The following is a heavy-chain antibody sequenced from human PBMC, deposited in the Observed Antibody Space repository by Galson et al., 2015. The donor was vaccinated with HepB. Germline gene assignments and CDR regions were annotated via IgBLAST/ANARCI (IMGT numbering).Heavy chain of an antibody. CDR2: INPSDSYT. CDR1: GSTFTNYW. V-gene: IGHV5-10-1*01. J-gene: IGHJ6*02. Sequence: QSGAEVKKPGESLRISCQGSGSTFTNYWISWVRQKPGKGLEWILNINPSDSYTNYNPSFQGHVSISADKSINTAYLQWSSLQASDTAMYYCVATPQGYGMDVWGHGTTVTVSS. CDR3: VATPQGYGMDV.